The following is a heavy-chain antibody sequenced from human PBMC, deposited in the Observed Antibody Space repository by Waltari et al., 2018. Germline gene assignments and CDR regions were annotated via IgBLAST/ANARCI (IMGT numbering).Heavy chain of an antibody. D-gene: IGHD3-9*01. V-gene: IGHV1-8*01. CDR3: ARARGYFDSFDAFDI. J-gene: IGHJ3*02. CDR1: GETFTSDE. Sequence: QVQLVQSGAAVRKPGASAKVSCTASGETFTSDENNWVPQATGQGLEWMGWLDPHSGNTGYAQKFQGRVTIARNASISTAYLELSSLRSEDTAVYYCARARGYFDSFDAFDIWGQGTMVTVSS. CDR2: LDPHSGNT.